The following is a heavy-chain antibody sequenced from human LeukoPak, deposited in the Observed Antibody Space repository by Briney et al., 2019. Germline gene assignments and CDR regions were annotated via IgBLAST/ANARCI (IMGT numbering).Heavy chain of an antibody. Sequence: SETLSLTCTVSGGSISSYYWSWIRQPPGKGLEWIGYIYYSGSTNYNPSLKSRVTISVDTSKNQFSLRLSSVTAADTAVYYCTRGGELMNFWGQGTLVTVSS. CDR1: GGSISSYY. CDR3: TRGGELMNF. CDR2: IYYSGST. V-gene: IGHV4-59*08. D-gene: IGHD1-26*01. J-gene: IGHJ4*02.